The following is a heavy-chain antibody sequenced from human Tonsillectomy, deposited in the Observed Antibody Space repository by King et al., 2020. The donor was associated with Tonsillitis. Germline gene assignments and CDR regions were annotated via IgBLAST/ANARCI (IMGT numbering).Heavy chain of an antibody. D-gene: IGHD1-26*01. CDR2: IYYSGST. Sequence: QLQESGPGLVKPSETLSLTCTVSGGSINSYYWSWIRQPPGKGLEWIGYIYYSGSTHYNPSLKSRVTISVDTSKNQFSLNLSSVTAADTAVYYCARRLSIVGAVPTDAFDIWGQGTMVTVSS. CDR1: GGSINSYY. V-gene: IGHV4-59*08. J-gene: IGHJ3*02. CDR3: ARRLSIVGAVPTDAFDI.